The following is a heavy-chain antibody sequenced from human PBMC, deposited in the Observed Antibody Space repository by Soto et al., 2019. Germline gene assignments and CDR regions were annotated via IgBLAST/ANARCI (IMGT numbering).Heavy chain of an antibody. CDR2: INAGNGNT. CDR3: XXXXXXXXXVXYFDY. J-gene: IGHJ4*02. V-gene: IGHV1-3*01. Sequence: QRLEWMGWINAGNGNTKYSQKFQGRVTITRDTSASTAYMELSSLRSEDTAVYYCXXXXXXXXXVXYFDYWGQGTLVTVSS.